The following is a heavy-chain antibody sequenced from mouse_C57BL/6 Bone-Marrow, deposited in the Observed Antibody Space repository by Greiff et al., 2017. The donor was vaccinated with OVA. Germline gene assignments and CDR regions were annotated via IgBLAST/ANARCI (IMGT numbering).Heavy chain of an antibody. CDR1: GYTFTSYG. J-gene: IGHJ4*01. CDR3: ARALHYYGSSYDYAMDY. V-gene: IGHV1-81*01. Sequence: QVQLQQSGAELARPGASVKLSCKASGYTFTSYGISWVKQRTGQGLEWIGEIYPRSGNTYYNEKLKGKATLTADKSSSTAYMELRSLTSEDSAVYFCARALHYYGSSYDYAMDYWGQGTSVTVSS. CDR2: IYPRSGNT. D-gene: IGHD1-1*01.